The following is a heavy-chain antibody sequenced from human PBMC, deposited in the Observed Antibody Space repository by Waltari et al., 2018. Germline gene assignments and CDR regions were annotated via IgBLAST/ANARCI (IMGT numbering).Heavy chain of an antibody. D-gene: IGHD3-16*02. CDR1: GDPFIGYS. CDR3: ALPPTNNYRYAMDV. V-gene: IGHV1-2*02. CDR2: IDSESGDT. Sequence: QVHLVQSGAEVKKPGASVKVSCKVSGDPFIGYSIHWLRQAPGQGLEWMAWIDSESGDTKYSQRSQGRVTVTRDSSISTVYMELSSLTSDDTAVYYCALPPTNNYRYAMDVWGQGTTVTVS. J-gene: IGHJ6*02.